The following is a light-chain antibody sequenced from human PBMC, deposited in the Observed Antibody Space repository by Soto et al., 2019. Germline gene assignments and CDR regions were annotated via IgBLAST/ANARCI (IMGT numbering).Light chain of an antibody. CDR2: DAS. CDR3: QQYNRWPLT. J-gene: IGKJ4*01. CDR1: QSIYDK. V-gene: IGKV3-15*01. Sequence: EIVMTQSPAALSVSPGERVSLSCRASQSIYDKLAWYQQKPGQTPRLLIYDASTRATGISGSFSGSGSGTEFTLTISSLQSEDFAVYYCQQYNRWPLTFGGGTKVDIK.